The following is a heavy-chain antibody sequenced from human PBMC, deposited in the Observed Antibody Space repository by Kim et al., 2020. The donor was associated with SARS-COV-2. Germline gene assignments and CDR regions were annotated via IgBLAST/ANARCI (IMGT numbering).Heavy chain of an antibody. V-gene: IGHV1-18*01. CDR3: ARVQLRYYDILTGSLATRGFNN. J-gene: IGHJ4*02. Sequence: ASVKVSCKASGYTFTSYGISWVRQAPGQGLEWMGWISAYNGNTNYAQKLQGRVTMTTDTSTSTAYMELRSLRSDDTAVYYCARVQLRYYDILTGSLATRGFNNWGQGTLVTVSS. D-gene: IGHD3-9*01. CDR2: ISAYNGNT. CDR1: GYTFTSYG.